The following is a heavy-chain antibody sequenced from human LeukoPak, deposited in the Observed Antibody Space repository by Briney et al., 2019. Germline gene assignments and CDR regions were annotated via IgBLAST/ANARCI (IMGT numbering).Heavy chain of an antibody. CDR2: LSTSSIYI. CDR1: GFTFSSYG. D-gene: IGHD3-22*01. J-gene: IGHJ4*02. V-gene: IGHV3-21*01. Sequence: GGSLRLSCAASGFTFSSYGMHWVRQAPGKGLEWVSSLSTSSIYIYYADSVKGRFTISRDNAKNSLYLQMNGLGAEDTALYYCTRDLYRIVVVPHYFDYWGQGTLVTVSS. CDR3: TRDLYRIVVVPHYFDY.